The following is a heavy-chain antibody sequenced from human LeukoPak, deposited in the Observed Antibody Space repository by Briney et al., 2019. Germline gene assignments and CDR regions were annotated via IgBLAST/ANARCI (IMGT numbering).Heavy chain of an antibody. CDR2: IYYSGST. CDR1: GGSISSYY. D-gene: IGHD1-26*01. CDR3: ARRSRERYYFDY. J-gene: IGHJ4*02. V-gene: IGHV4-59*04. Sequence: KPSETLSLTCTVSGGSISSYYWSWIRQPPGKGLEWIGYIYYSGSTYYNPSLKSRVTISVDTSKNQFSLKLSSVTAADTAVYYCARRSRERYYFDYWGQGTLVTVSS.